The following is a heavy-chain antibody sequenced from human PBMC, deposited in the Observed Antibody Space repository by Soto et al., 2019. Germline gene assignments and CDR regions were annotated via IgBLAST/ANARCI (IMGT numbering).Heavy chain of an antibody. CDR2: ISGSGGST. J-gene: IGHJ4*02. CDR3: AKLGGPSIAAADKAVAGDY. Sequence: GGSLRLSCAASGFTFSSYAMSWVRQAPGKGLEWVSAISGSGGSTYYADSVKGRFTISRDNSKNTLYLQMNSLRAEDTAVYYCAKLGGPSIAAADKAVAGDYWGQGTLVTVSS. D-gene: IGHD6-13*01. CDR1: GFTFSSYA. V-gene: IGHV3-23*01.